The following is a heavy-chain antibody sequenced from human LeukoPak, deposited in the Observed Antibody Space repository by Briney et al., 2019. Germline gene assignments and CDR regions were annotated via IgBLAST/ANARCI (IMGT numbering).Heavy chain of an antibody. Sequence: SETLSLTCTVSDGSISNYYWSWIRQPPGKGLEWMGYIYYSGSTNYNPPLKSRVTMSVDTSKNQFSLKLSSVTAADTAVYYCARNAAVATSRSWFDPWGQGTLVTVSS. CDR3: ARNAAVATSRSWFDP. CDR1: DGSISNYY. CDR2: IYYSGST. V-gene: IGHV4-59*08. J-gene: IGHJ5*02. D-gene: IGHD6-19*01.